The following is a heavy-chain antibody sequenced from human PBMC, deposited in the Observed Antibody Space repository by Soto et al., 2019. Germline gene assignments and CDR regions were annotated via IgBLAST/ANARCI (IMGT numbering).Heavy chain of an antibody. J-gene: IGHJ5*01. CDR1: GFTFTGYW. Sequence: EVQLVESGGGLVQPGGSLRLSCAASGFTFTGYWMHWVRQAPGMGLVWVSRINSDGSSTNYADSVKGRFTISRDNAKNMVYLQMNSLRAEDTAVCYCASGLVEYSSSWFDYWGQGTPVTVSS. CDR3: ASGLVEYSSSWFDY. D-gene: IGHD6-13*01. CDR2: INSDGSST. V-gene: IGHV3-74*01.